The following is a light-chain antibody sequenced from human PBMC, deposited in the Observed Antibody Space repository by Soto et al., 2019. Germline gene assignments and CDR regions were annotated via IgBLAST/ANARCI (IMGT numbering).Light chain of an antibody. CDR3: QQYDNWPPLT. Sequence: EIVMTQSPATLSVSPGERATLSCRASQSVSSSLAWYQQKPGQAPRLLIYGAFTMAAGVPDRLSGSGSGTEFNLTISSLQSVDFAVYDCQQYDNWPPLTFGGGTKVEI. V-gene: IGKV3-15*01. CDR2: GAF. CDR1: QSVSSS. J-gene: IGKJ4*01.